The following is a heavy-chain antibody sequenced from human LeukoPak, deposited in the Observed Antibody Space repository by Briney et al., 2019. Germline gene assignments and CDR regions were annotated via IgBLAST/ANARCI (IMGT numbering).Heavy chain of an antibody. CDR2: IGYDGSNK. J-gene: IGHJ4*02. V-gene: IGHV3-30*02. CDR1: GFIFSNYG. CDR3: AKAGGNWVNYYFDY. D-gene: IGHD7-27*01. Sequence: PGGSLRLSCAVSGFIFSNYGMHWVRQAPGKGLEWGAFIGYDGSNKYYADSVKGRFTVSRDNSKNTLYLQMNSLRAEDTAVYYCAKAGGNWVNYYFDYWGQGTLVTVSS.